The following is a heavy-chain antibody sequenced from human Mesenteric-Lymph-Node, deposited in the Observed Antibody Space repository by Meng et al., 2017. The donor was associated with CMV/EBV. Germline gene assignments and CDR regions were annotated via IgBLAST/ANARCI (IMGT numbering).Heavy chain of an antibody. Sequence: VKLVQSGAEVKKPGSSVKVSCKVSGGTFSSYTISWARQAPGQGLEWMGRIIPILGIANYAQKFQGRVTITADKSTSTAYMELSSLRSEDTAVYYCAGGIAAAGSRWFDPWGQGTLVTVSS. D-gene: IGHD6-13*01. CDR1: GGTFSSYT. CDR2: IIPILGIA. J-gene: IGHJ5*02. CDR3: AGGIAAAGSRWFDP. V-gene: IGHV1-69*02.